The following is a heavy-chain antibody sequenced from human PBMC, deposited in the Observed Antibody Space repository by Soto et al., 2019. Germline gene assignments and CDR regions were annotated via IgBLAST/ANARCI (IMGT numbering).Heavy chain of an antibody. J-gene: IGHJ4*02. D-gene: IGHD1-26*01. CDR3: ARESGSGSYYIRGFDY. Sequence: ETLSLTCTVSGGSISSYYWSWIRQPPGKGLEWIGYIYYSGSTNYNPSLKSRVTISVDTSKNQFSLKLSSVTAADTAVYYCARESGSGSYYIRGFDYWGQGTLVTVSS. V-gene: IGHV4-59*01. CDR1: GGSISSYY. CDR2: IYYSGST.